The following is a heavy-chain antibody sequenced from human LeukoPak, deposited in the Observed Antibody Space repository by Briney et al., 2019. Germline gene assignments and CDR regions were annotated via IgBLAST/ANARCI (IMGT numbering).Heavy chain of an antibody. V-gene: IGHV3-7*03. CDR3: AREITMFRGYS. CDR1: GFTFSSNW. D-gene: IGHD3-10*01. Sequence: GGSLRLTCAASGFTFSSNWMSWVRQGPGQGLEWVANIKQDGSEKYYVDSVKGRFTISRDNTKNSLYLQMNSLRAEDTAVYYCAREITMFRGYSWGQGSLVTVSS. CDR2: IKQDGSEK. J-gene: IGHJ4*02.